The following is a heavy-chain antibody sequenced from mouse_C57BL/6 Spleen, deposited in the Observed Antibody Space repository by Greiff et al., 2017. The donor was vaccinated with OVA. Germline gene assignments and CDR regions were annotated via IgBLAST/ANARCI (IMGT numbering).Heavy chain of an antibody. CDR3: ARWNPVNGDYAMDY. CDR1: GYTFTSSW. D-gene: IGHD2-5*01. J-gene: IGHJ4*01. V-gene: IGHV1-7*01. Sequence: VKLQQSGAELAKPGASVKLSCKASGYTFTSSWMHWVNQRPGQGLEWIGYINPSSGYTKYNQKFKDKVTLTADKSSSTAYMQLSSLTYEDSAVYYCARWNPVNGDYAMDYWGQGTSVTVSS. CDR2: INPSSGYT.